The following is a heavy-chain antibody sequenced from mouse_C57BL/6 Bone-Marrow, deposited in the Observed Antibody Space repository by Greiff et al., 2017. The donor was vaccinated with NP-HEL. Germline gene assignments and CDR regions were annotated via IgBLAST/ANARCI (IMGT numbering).Heavy chain of an antibody. Sequence: VQLVESGPELVKPGASVKISCKASGYAFSGSWMNWVKQRPGKGLEWIGRIYPGDGDTNYNGKFKGKATLTADKSSSTAYMHLSSLTSEDSAVYFGARFYRGCGGQGTTLTVSS. V-gene: IGHV1-82*01. J-gene: IGHJ2*01. D-gene: IGHD2-1*01. CDR1: GYAFSGSW. CDR2: IYPGDGDT. CDR3: ARFYRGC.